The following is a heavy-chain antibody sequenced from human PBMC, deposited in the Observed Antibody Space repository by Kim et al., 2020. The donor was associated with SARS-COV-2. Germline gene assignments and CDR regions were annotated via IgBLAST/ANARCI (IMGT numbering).Heavy chain of an antibody. CDR2: IYYSGST. D-gene: IGHD5-12*01. V-gene: IGHV4-59*01. J-gene: IGHJ4*02. Sequence: SETLSLTCTVSTDSFSGYYWTWIRQPPGKRLEWLAYIYYSGSTNYNPSLKSRLTVSVDRSKRQFSLRLSAVTAADTAVYFCARDRDGYNHLDYWGQGTLVTVSS. CDR3: ARDRDGYNHLDY. CDR1: TDSFSGYY.